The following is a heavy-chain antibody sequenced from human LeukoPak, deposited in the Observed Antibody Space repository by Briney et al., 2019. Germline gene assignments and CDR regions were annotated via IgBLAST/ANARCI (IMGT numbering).Heavy chain of an antibody. CDR2: IRYDGSNK. J-gene: IGHJ4*02. V-gene: IGHV3-30*02. Sequence: GGSLRLSCAASGFTFSNYGMHWVRQAPGKGLGWVAFIRYDGSNKYYADSVKGRFTISRDNSKNTLSLQMNSLRADDTAVYYCARDTTEGRITIFGVVISVSGFDYWGQGTLVTVSS. CDR1: GFTFSNYG. CDR3: ARDTTEGRITIFGVVISVSGFDY. D-gene: IGHD3-3*01.